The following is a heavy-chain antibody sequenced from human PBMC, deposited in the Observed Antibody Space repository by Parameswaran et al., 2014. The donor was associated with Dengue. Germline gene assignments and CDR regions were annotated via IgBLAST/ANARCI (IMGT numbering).Heavy chain of an antibody. CDR2: IIPILGTA. J-gene: IGHJ6*02. V-gene: IGHV1-69*01. CDR3: AREDYGGPYYYYGMDV. Sequence: RLVRQAPGQGLEWMGGIIPILGTANYAQKFQGRVTITADESTSTAYMELSSLRSEDTAVYYCAREDYGGPYYYYGMDVWGQGTTVTVSS. D-gene: IGHD4/OR15-4a*01.